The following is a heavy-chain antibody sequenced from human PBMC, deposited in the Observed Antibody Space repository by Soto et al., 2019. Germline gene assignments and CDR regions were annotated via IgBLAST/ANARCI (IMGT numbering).Heavy chain of an antibody. V-gene: IGHV3-74*01. CDR2: INSDGSST. CDR1: GFTFSIYW. CDR3: ARDHNWSFDY. J-gene: IGHJ4*02. D-gene: IGHD1-20*01. Sequence: GGSLRLSCAASGFTFSIYWMHWVRQAPGKGLVWVSHINSDGSSTTYADSVKGRFTISRDNAKNTLYLQMNSLRDEDTAVYYCARDHNWSFDYWGQGIPVTVSS.